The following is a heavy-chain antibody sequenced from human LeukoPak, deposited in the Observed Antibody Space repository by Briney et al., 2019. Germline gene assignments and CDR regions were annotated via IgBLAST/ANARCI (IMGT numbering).Heavy chain of an antibody. V-gene: IGHV3-23*01. CDR2: ISGSGGST. CDR1: GFTFSSYA. Sequence: TGGSLRLSCAASGFTFSSYAMSWVRQAPGKGLEWVSAISGSGGSTYYADSVKGRFTISRDNSKNTLYLQMNSLRAEDTAVYYCAKDFRYSGSYYEATDYWGQGTLVTVSS. D-gene: IGHD1-26*01. J-gene: IGHJ4*02. CDR3: AKDFRYSGSYYEATDY.